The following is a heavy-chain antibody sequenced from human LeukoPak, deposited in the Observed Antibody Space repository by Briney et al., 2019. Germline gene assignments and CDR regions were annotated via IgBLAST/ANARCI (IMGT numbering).Heavy chain of an antibody. V-gene: IGHV4-4*07. CDR1: GGSISSYY. Sequence: SETLSLTCTASGGSISSYYWSWIRQPAGKGLEWIGRIYTSGSTNYNPSLKSRVTMSVDTSKNQFSLKLSSVTAADTAVYYCARSDYDILTGYYWPSAFDIWGQGTMVTVSS. CDR3: ARSDYDILTGYYWPSAFDI. D-gene: IGHD3-9*01. J-gene: IGHJ3*02. CDR2: IYTSGST.